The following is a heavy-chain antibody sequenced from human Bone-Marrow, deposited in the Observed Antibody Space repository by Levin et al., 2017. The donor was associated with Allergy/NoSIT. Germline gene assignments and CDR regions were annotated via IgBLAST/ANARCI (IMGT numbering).Heavy chain of an antibody. J-gene: IGHJ4*02. CDR2: IYWDDDR. Sequence: QTLSLTCTVSGFSLSTSRMGVGWVRQAPGKALEWLALIYWDDDRYYNPSLKTRLTISKDTSKNQVVLTMTNMDPVDTATYYCARPSGGYHHFFDSWGQGILVTVSS. CDR3: ARPSGGYHHFFDS. CDR1: GFSLSTSRMG. V-gene: IGHV2-70*20. D-gene: IGHD5-12*01.